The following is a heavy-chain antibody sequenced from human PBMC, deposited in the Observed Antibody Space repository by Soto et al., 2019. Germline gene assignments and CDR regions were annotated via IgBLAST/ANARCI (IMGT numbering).Heavy chain of an antibody. V-gene: IGHV4-39*01. CDR2: IYYSGST. Sequence: QLQLQESGPGLVKPSETLSLTCTVSGGSISSSSYYWGWIRQPPGKGLEWIGSIYYSGSTYYNPSLKSRFTISVDTSKNQFSLKLSSVPAADTAVYYCATTYSGGSNFDYWGQGTLVTVSS. CDR3: ATTYSGGSNFDY. J-gene: IGHJ4*02. CDR1: GGSISSSSYY. D-gene: IGHD6-19*01.